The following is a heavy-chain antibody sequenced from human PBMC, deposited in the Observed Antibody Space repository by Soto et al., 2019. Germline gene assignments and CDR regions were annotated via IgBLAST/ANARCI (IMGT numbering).Heavy chain of an antibody. V-gene: IGHV5-51*01. CDR2: IYPGDSNT. J-gene: IGHJ4*02. D-gene: IGHD6-19*01. CDR3: ARMYSNGWYYFDY. CDR1: GYSFTNYW. Sequence: GESLKISCKGSGYSFTNYWIGWVRQMPGKGLEWMGIIYPGDSNTRYSPSFQGQVTISADKSISTAYLQWSSLKASDTAMYYCARMYSNGWYYFDYWGQGTLVTVSS.